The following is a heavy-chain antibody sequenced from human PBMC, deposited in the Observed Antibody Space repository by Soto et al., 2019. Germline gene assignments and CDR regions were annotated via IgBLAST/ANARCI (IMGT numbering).Heavy chain of an antibody. CDR3: AKGRSYYYYYGVDV. CDR2: ISSNGGST. J-gene: IGHJ6*02. Sequence: PGGSLRLSCSASGFTFSSYAMHWVRQAPGKGLEYVSAISSNGGSTYYADSVKGRFTISRDNSKSTLYLQMNSLRAGDTALYYCAKGRSYYYYYGVDVWGQGTTVTVSS. V-gene: IGHV3-64*04. CDR1: GFTFSSYA.